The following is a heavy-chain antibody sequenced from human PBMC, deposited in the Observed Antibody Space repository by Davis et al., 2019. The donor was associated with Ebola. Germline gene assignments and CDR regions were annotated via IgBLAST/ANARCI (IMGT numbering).Heavy chain of an antibody. J-gene: IGHJ4*02. CDR2: INHSGST. CDR3: ARQRLRITMVRGVIDDY. V-gene: IGHV4-34*01. D-gene: IGHD3-10*01. Sequence: PSETLSLTCAVYGGSFSGYYWSWIRQPPGKGLEWIGEINHSGSTNYNPSLKSRVTISVDTSKNQLSLKLSSVTAADTAVYYCARQRLRITMVRGVIDDYWGQGTLVTVSS. CDR1: GGSFSGYY.